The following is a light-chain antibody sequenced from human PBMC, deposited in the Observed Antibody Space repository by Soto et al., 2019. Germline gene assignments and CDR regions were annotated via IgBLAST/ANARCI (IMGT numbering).Light chain of an antibody. CDR1: QSVSSNY. V-gene: IGKV3-20*01. CDR3: QQYGNSLFT. CDR2: GAS. Sequence: EIVLTQSPGTLSLSPGERATLSCRASQSVSSNYLAWYQQKLGQAPRLLIYGASSRATGIPDRFSGSGSGTVFTLTISRLEPEDFAVYYCQQYGNSLFTFGPGTKVDIK. J-gene: IGKJ3*01.